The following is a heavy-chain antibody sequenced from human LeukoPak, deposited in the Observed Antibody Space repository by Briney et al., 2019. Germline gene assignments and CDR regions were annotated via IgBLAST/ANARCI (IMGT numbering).Heavy chain of an antibody. CDR2: ISSSGSTI. CDR1: GFEFNIYG. J-gene: IGHJ6*04. CDR3: AELGITMIGGV. D-gene: IGHD3-10*02. V-gene: IGHV3-48*04. Sequence: GGSLRLSCAAFGFEFNIYGMNWVRQAPGKGLEWVSYISSSGSTIYYADSVKGRFTISRDNAKNSLYLQMNSLRAEDTAVYYCAELGITMIGGVWGKGTTVTISS.